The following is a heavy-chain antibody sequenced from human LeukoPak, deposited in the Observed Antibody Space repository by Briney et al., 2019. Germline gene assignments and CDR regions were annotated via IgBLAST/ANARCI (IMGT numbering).Heavy chain of an antibody. CDR2: IYTSGST. CDR3: ARDRDAMADFDY. Sequence: PSETLSLTCTVSGGTISSYYWSWIRQPAGKGLEWIGRIYTSGSTNYNPSLKSRVTMSVDTSKNQCSLKLSSVTAADTAVYYCARDRDAMADFDYWGQGNLVTVSS. J-gene: IGHJ4*02. CDR1: GGTISSYY. V-gene: IGHV4-4*07. D-gene: IGHD5-18*01.